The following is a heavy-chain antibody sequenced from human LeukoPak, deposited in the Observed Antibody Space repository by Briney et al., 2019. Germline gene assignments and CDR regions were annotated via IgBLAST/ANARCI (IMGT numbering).Heavy chain of an antibody. V-gene: IGHV1-69*01. CDR1: GGTFSSYA. CDR2: IIPIFGTA. CDR3: ARAKRETLRSGTIRFDP. J-gene: IGHJ5*02. D-gene: IGHD3-16*01. Sequence: SVKVSCKASGGTFSSYAISWVRQAPGQGLEWMGGIIPIFGTANYAQKFQGRVTITADESTSTAYMELSSLRSEDMAVYYCARAKRETLRSGTIRFDPWGQGTLVTVSS.